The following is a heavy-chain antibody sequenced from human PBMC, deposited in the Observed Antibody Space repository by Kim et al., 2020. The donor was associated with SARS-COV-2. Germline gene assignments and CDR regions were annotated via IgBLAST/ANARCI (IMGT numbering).Heavy chain of an antibody. V-gene: IGHV3-33*03. CDR3: AKGRYGAYSFDY. Sequence: YLAASVKGRVTVSRDISKNTLYLQMNSLRAADTAVYYNAKGRYGAYSFDYWGQGTLVTVSS. J-gene: IGHJ4*02. D-gene: IGHD4-17*01.